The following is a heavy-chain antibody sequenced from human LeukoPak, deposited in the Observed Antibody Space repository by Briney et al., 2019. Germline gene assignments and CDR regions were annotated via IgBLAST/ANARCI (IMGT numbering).Heavy chain of an antibody. CDR1: GGSFSGYY. CDR3: ARRSYSSGFAFDI. CDR2: INHSGST. Sequence: SETLSLTCAVYGGSFSGYYWSWIRQPPGKGLEWIGEINHSGSTNYNPSLKSRVTISVDTSKNQFSLKLSSVTAADTAVYYCARRSYSSGFAFDIWGQGTMVTVSS. D-gene: IGHD6-19*01. J-gene: IGHJ3*02. V-gene: IGHV4-34*01.